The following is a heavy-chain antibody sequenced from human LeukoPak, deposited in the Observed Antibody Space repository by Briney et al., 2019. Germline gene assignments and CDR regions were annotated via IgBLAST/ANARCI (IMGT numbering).Heavy chain of an antibody. CDR3: AIKDTAMVIY. J-gene: IGHJ4*02. D-gene: IGHD5-18*01. Sequence: ASVKVSCKASGGTFSSYAISWVRQAPGQGLEWMGWISAYNGNTNYAQKLQGRVTMTTDTSTSTAYMELRSLRSDNTAVYYCAIKDTAMVIYWGQGTLVTVSS. V-gene: IGHV1-18*01. CDR2: ISAYNGNT. CDR1: GGTFSSYA.